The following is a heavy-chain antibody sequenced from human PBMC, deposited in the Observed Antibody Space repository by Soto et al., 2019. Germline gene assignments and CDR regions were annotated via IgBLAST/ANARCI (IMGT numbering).Heavy chain of an antibody. V-gene: IGHV3-23*01. CDR3: ARAFYDSSGYYLGAFDI. Sequence: EVQLLESGGGLVQPGGSLRLSCAASGFTFSSYAMSWVRQVPGKGLEWVSAISVSGGSTYYADSVKGRFTISRDNSKNTLYLQMNSLRAEDTAVYYCARAFYDSSGYYLGAFDIWGQGTMVTVSS. CDR1: GFTFSSYA. CDR2: ISVSGGST. D-gene: IGHD3-22*01. J-gene: IGHJ3*02.